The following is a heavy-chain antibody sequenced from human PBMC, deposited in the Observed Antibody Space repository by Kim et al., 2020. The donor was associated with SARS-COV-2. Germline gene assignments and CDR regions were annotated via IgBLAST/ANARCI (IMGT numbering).Heavy chain of an antibody. D-gene: IGHD3-22*01. V-gene: IGHV3-15*01. J-gene: IGHJ4*02. CDR1: GFTFSNAW. CDR2: IKSKTDGGTT. Sequence: GGSRRLSCAASGFTFSNAWMSWVRQAPGKGLEWVGRIKSKTDGGTTDYAAPVKGRFTISREDSKNTLYLQMNSLKTEDTAVYYCTTVPRYYYDSSGYDYWGQGTLVTVSS. CDR3: TTVPRYYYDSSGYDY.